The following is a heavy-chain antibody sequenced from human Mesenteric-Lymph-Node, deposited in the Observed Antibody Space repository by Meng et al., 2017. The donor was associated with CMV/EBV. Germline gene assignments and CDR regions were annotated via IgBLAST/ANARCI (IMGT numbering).Heavy chain of an antibody. V-gene: IGHV4-39*01. D-gene: IGHD2-15*01. CDR1: GGSISSSSYY. Sequence: SETLSLTCTVSGGSISSSSYYWGWIRQPPGKGLEWIGSIYYSGSTYYNPSLKSRVTISVDTSKNQFSLKLSSVTAADTAVYYCARLGIVVVAASWFDPWGRGTLVTVSS. CDR2: IYYSGST. J-gene: IGHJ5*02. CDR3: ARLGIVVVAASWFDP.